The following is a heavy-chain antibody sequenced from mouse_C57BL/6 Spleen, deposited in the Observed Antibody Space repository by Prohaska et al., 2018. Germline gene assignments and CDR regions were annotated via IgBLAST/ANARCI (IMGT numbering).Heavy chain of an antibody. CDR3: ARDYGSTYGY. J-gene: IGHJ2*01. D-gene: IGHD1-1*01. Sequence: EVQLQQSGPELVKPGASVKISCKASGYTFTDYYMNWVKQSHGKSLEWIGDINPNNGGTSYNQKFKDKATLTVDKSSSTAYMELRSLTSEDSAVYYCARDYGSTYGYWGQGTTLTVSS. V-gene: IGHV1-26*01. CDR2: INPNNGGT. CDR1: GYTFTDYY.